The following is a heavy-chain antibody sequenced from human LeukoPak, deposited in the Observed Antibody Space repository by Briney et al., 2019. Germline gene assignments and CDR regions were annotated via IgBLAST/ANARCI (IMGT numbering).Heavy chain of an antibody. CDR3: ARDSTDGVIPRELHPPFDY. D-gene: IGHD1-26*01. Sequence: GGSLRLSCAASGFTFSSYAMHWVRQAPGKGLEWVAVISYDGSNKYYADSVKGRFTISRDNSKNTLYLQMNSLRAEDTAVYYCARDSTDGVIPRELHPPFDYWGQGTLVTVSS. CDR2: ISYDGSNK. CDR1: GFTFSSYA. V-gene: IGHV3-30-3*01. J-gene: IGHJ4*02.